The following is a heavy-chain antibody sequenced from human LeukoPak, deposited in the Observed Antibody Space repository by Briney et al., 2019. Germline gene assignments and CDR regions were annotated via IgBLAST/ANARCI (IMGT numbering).Heavy chain of an antibody. Sequence: ASVKVSCKASGGTFSSYAISWVRQAPGQGLEWMGGIIPIFGTANYAQKFQGRVTITADESTSTAYMELSSLRSEDTAVYYCARDGRRRGYEMAFDIWGQGTMVTVSS. CDR2: IIPIFGTA. D-gene: IGHD3-10*01. V-gene: IGHV1-69*13. CDR3: ARDGRRRGYEMAFDI. CDR1: GGTFSSYA. J-gene: IGHJ3*02.